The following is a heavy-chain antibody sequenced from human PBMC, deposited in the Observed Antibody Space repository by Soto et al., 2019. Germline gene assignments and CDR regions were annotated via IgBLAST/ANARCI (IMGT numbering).Heavy chain of an antibody. CDR2: ISGSGATT. Sequence: PGGALRLSFAASGFTFSIYSMSCFRQSPGKVRDWFSAISGSGATTHYADSVKGRFTISRDNSKNTLYLQMNSLRAEDTAVYHCPKDPDTAMVFSSFDPWGQGPLVTVSS. V-gene: IGHV3-23*01. CDR3: PKDPDTAMVFSSFDP. CDR1: GFTFSIYS. J-gene: IGHJ5*02. D-gene: IGHD5-18*01.